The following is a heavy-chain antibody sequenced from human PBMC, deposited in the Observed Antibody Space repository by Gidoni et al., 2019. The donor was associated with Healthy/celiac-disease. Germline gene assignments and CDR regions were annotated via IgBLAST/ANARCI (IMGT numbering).Heavy chain of an antibody. D-gene: IGHD6-13*01. Sequence: QVQLVQSGAEEKKPGASVKVSCKASGYTFTTSAMHWVRQAPGQRLEWMGWINAGNGNTKYSQKFQGRVTITRDTSASTAYMELSSLRSEDTAVYYCAASSRGVYYYYYGMDVWGQGTTVTVSS. CDR2: INAGNGNT. V-gene: IGHV1-3*05. CDR1: GYTFTTSA. CDR3: AASSRGVYYYYYGMDV. J-gene: IGHJ6*02.